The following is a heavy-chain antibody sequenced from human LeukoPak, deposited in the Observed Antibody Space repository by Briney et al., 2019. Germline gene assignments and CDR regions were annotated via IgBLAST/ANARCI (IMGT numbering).Heavy chain of an antibody. V-gene: IGHV3-21*01. CDR1: GFTFSSYS. D-gene: IGHD5-24*01. Sequence: GGSLRLSCAASGFTFSSYSMNWVRQAPGKGLEWVAWINSSSGYIYYADSVKARFTISRKNAKNSLYLQMNSLRAEETAVYYCARDPSSTSTSEIEFDYWGQGTLVTVYS. J-gene: IGHJ4*02. CDR3: ARDPSSTSTSEIEFDY. CDR2: INSSSGYI.